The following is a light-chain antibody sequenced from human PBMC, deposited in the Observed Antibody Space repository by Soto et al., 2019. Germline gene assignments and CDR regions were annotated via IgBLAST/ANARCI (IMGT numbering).Light chain of an antibody. CDR2: GAS. CDR3: QQYSCSSST. CDR1: QTVSSNY. J-gene: IGKJ2*01. V-gene: IGKV3-20*01. Sequence: EIVLTQSPGTLSLSPGERATLSCRASQTVSSNYLVWYQQKPGQPLRLLIYGASSRATGIPDRFSGSGSGTDFALTIGRLEPEDFAVYYGQQYSCSSSTFGQGTKLEIK.